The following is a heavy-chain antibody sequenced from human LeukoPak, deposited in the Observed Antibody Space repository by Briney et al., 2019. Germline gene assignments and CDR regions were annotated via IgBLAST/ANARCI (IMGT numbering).Heavy chain of an antibody. V-gene: IGHV3-7*01. J-gene: IGHJ4*02. Sequence: PGGSLRLSCVVSGFTFSSYSMIWVRQAPGKGLQWVANMKKDGSETNYVDSVKGRSTISRDNAKNSLYLQMNSLRAEDTAVYYCGRHRSGSGTYFIDSWGQGTLVSVSS. CDR2: MKKDGSET. CDR1: GFTFSSYS. D-gene: IGHD3-10*01. CDR3: GRHRSGSGTYFIDS.